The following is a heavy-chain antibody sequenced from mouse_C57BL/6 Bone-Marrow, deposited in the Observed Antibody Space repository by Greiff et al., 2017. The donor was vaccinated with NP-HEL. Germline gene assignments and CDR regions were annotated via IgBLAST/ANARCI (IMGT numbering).Heavy chain of an antibody. CDR3: ARVGWLLWAWFAY. Sequence: QVQLKESGAELVKPGASLKLSCTASGYTFTSYWMHWVKQRPGQGLEWIGYINPGSGYTKYNQKFKDKATFTADKSSSTAYMQLSSLTYEDSAVYYCARVGWLLWAWFAYWGQGTLVTVSA. CDR1: GYTFTSYW. V-gene: IGHV1-7*01. CDR2: INPGSGYT. D-gene: IGHD1-1*02. J-gene: IGHJ3*01.